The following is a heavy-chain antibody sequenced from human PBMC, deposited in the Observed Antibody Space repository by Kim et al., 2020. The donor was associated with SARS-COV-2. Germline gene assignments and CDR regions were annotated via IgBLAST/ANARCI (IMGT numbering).Heavy chain of an antibody. CDR1: GGSFSGYY. CDR3: ARGYYYGSSGHLTDY. Sequence: SETLSLTCAVYGGSFSGYYWSWIRQPPGKGLEWIGEINHSGSTNYNPSLKSRVTISVDTSKNQFSLKLSSVTAADTAVYYCARGYYYGSSGHLTDYWGQGTLVTVSS. D-gene: IGHD3-22*01. CDR2: INHSGST. J-gene: IGHJ4*02. V-gene: IGHV4-34*01.